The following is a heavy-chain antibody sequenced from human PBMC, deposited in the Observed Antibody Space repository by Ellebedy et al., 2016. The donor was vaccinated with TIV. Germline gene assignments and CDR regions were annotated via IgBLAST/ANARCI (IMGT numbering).Heavy chain of an antibody. Sequence: GESLKISCAAAGFSFSSYAMRWVRQAPGKGLEWVSGISGSGDSTSYADSLKGRFTISRDNSKNTLYLQMSGLGAEDTAVYYCARDPPILIMLVVADYWGQGTRVTVSS. D-gene: IGHD3-22*01. CDR1: GFSFSSYA. J-gene: IGHJ4*02. CDR3: ARDPPILIMLVVADY. CDR2: ISGSGDST. V-gene: IGHV3-23*01.